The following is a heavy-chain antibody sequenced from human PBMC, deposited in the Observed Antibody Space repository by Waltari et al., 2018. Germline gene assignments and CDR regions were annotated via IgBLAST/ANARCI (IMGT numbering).Heavy chain of an antibody. Sequence: QVQLQESGPGLVKPSETLSLTCAVSGYSISSGYYWGWIRQPPGKGLEWIGSIYHSGSTYYNPSLKSRVTISVDTSKNQFSRKLSSVTAADTAVYYCARGARGAAEPPPNWFDPWGQGTLVTVSS. CDR3: ARGARGAAEPPPNWFDP. J-gene: IGHJ5*02. CDR2: IYHSGST. D-gene: IGHD6-13*01. V-gene: IGHV4-38-2*01. CDR1: GYSISSGYY.